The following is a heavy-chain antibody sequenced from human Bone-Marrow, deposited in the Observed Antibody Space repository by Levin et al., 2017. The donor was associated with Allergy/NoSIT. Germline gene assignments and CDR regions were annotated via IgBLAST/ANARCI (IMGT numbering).Heavy chain of an antibody. Sequence: ASVKVSCKVSGYTLTELSMNWVRQAPGKGLEWMGGFDPEDGETIYAQKFQGRVTITEDTPTDTAYMELSSLRSEDTAIYYCAPGGPQGFSWFDPWGQGTLVTVSS. D-gene: IGHD3-10*01. V-gene: IGHV1-24*01. CDR2: FDPEDGET. CDR3: APGGPQGFSWFDP. CDR1: GYTLTELS. J-gene: IGHJ5*02.